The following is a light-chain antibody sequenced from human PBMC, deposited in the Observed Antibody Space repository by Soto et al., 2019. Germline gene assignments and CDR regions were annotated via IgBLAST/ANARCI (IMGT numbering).Light chain of an antibody. J-gene: IGLJ2*01. CDR1: SSDVGGYNY. CDR2: EVS. CDR3: QSYDSSFVL. Sequence: QSVLTQPASVSGSPGQSITISCTGTSSDVGGYNYVSWYQQHPGKAPKLMIYEVSNRPSGVSNRFSGSKSGNTASLTISGLQAEDEADYYCQSYDSSFVLFGGGTKVTVL. V-gene: IGLV2-14*01.